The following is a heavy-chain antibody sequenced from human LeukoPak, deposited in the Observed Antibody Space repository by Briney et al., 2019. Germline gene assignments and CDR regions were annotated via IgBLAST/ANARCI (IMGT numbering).Heavy chain of an antibody. J-gene: IGHJ2*01. V-gene: IGHV4-34*01. CDR1: GGSFSDYY. CDR3: AREGPTVTTWYFDL. CDR2: INHSGST. Sequence: PSETLSLTCAVYGGSFSDYYWSWIRQPPGKGLEWIGEINHSGSTNYNPSLKSRVTISVDTSKNQFSLKLSSVTAADTAVYYCAREGPTVTTWYFDLWGRGTLVTVSS. D-gene: IGHD4-17*01.